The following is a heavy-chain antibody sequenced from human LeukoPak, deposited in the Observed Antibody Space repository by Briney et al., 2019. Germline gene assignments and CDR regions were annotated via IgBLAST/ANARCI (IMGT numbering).Heavy chain of an antibody. CDR3: ARGKGIRYLEWLLSYH. CDR1: GFTFSSYS. Sequence: PGGSLRLSRAASGFTFSSYSVNWVRQAPGKGLEWVAAISYERSNKDYADSVKGRFTISRDNSHNTVFLQMNSLRTKDTAVYFCARGKGIRYLEWLLSYHWGQGTLVTVSS. J-gene: IGHJ5*02. CDR2: ISYERSNK. D-gene: IGHD3-3*01. V-gene: IGHV3-30*03.